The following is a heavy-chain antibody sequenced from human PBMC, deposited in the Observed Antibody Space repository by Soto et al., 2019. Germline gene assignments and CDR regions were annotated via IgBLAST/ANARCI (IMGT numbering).Heavy chain of an antibody. J-gene: IGHJ5*02. Sequence: PGGSXRLSCAASGFTFINAGMIWVRQAPGKGLEWVGRIKSNTDGLTTDYAAPLKGRFTISRDDSKNTLYLQMNSLKTEETAVYYCNTRCSSTSCSANCLDPWGQGTLVTVSS. CDR1: GFTFINAG. CDR2: IKSNTDGLTT. CDR3: NTRCSSTSCSANCLDP. V-gene: IGHV3-15*01. D-gene: IGHD2-2*01.